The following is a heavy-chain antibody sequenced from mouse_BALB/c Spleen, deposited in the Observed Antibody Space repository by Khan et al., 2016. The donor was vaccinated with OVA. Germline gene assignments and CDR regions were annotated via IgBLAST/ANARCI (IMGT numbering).Heavy chain of an antibody. CDR2: LNPSTGYT. Sequence: QVQLKESGAELAKPGASVKMSCKASGYTFINYWILWVKQRPGQGLEWSGYLNPSTGYTASNQNFKDKATLTADKSSSTAYMQLSSLTSEDSAVYYCARRGLRWDFDYWGQGTTLTVSS. V-gene: IGHV1-7*01. CDR3: ARRGLRWDFDY. CDR1: GYTFINYW. D-gene: IGHD1-1*01. J-gene: IGHJ2*01.